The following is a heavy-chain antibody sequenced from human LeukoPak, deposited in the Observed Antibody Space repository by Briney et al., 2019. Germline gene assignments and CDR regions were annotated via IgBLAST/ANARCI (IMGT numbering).Heavy chain of an antibody. Sequence: PSETLSLTCTVSGGSISSSSYYWGWIRQPPGKGLEWIGEINHSGSTNYNPSLKGRVTISLDTSKSQFSLKVRYVTAADTAVYYCARGLNDSWTGENYWGQGTLVTVSS. CDR2: INHSGST. CDR1: GGSISSSSYY. CDR3: ARGLNDSWTGENY. V-gene: IGHV4-39*07. D-gene: IGHD3-3*01. J-gene: IGHJ4*02.